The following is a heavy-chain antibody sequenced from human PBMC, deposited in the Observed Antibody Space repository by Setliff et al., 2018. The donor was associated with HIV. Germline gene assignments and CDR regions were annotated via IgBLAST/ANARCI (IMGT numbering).Heavy chain of an antibody. V-gene: IGHV4-34*01. CDR3: AREQWLVTRGYFDS. Sequence: SETLSLTCAVYSGSFSGYYWSWIRQPPGKGLEWIGEINHSGSTNYNTSLKSRVTISIDTSKNQFSVKLNFVTAADTAVYYCAREQWLVTRGYFDSWGQGIMVTVSS. CDR2: INHSGST. D-gene: IGHD6-19*01. J-gene: IGHJ4*02. CDR1: SGSFSGYY.